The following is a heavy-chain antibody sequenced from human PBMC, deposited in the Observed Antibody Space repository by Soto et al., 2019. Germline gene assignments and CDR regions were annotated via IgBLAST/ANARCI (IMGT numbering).Heavy chain of an antibody. J-gene: IGHJ6*02. D-gene: IGHD6-13*01. CDR1: GGSISSGGYY. CDR2: IYYSGST. V-gene: IGHV4-31*03. Sequence: SETLSLTCTVSGGSISSGGYYWSWIRQHPGKGLEWIGYIYYSGSTYYNPSLKSRVTISVDTSKNQFSLKLSSVTAADTAVYYCARDLAAAGTSGYGMDVWGQGTTVTVSS. CDR3: ARDLAAAGTSGYGMDV.